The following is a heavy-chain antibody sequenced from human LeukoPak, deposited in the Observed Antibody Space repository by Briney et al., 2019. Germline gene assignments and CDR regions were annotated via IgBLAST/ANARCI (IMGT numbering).Heavy chain of an antibody. Sequence: GAPVKVSCKASGYPFTTYGINWVRQAPGQGLEWMGWINTHNGDTNYAQKFQGRVTMTTDTSTSTVYIELRSLTPDDTAAYYCAREWWGYDVLTGDNWFDPWGQGTLVTVSS. J-gene: IGHJ5*02. D-gene: IGHD3-9*01. CDR3: AREWWGYDVLTGDNWFDP. CDR1: GYPFTTYG. V-gene: IGHV1-18*01. CDR2: INTHNGDT.